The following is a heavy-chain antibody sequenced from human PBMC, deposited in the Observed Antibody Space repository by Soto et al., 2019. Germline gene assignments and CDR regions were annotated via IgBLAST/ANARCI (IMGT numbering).Heavy chain of an antibody. CDR3: AKYVPRYYDGSGYSPFDY. Sequence: GGSLRLSCAASGFTFRSYGMHWVRQAPGKGLEWVAVISYDGSNKYYADSVKGRFTISRDNSKNTLYLQIHSLRAEATAVYYCAKYVPRYYDGSGYSPFDYWGQGTLVTVSS. CDR2: ISYDGSNK. V-gene: IGHV3-30*18. J-gene: IGHJ4*02. D-gene: IGHD3-22*01. CDR1: GFTFRSYG.